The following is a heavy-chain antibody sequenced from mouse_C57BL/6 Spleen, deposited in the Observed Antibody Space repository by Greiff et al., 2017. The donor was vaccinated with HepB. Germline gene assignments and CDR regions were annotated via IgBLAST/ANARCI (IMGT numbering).Heavy chain of an antibody. CDR2: ISDGGSYT. CDR3: AREGYYSPYFDY. V-gene: IGHV5-4*01. CDR1: GFTFSSYA. D-gene: IGHD2-12*01. Sequence: EVQLVESGGGLVKPGGSLKLSCAASGFTFSSYAMSWVRQTPEKRLEWVATISDGGSYTYYPDNVKGRFTISRDNAKNNLYLQMSHLKSEDTAMYYCAREGYYSPYFDYWGQGTTLTVSS. J-gene: IGHJ2*01.